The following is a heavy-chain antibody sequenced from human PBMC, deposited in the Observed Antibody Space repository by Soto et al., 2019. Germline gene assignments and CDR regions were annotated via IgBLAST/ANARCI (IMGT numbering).Heavy chain of an antibody. CDR1: GGSISSYY. D-gene: IGHD3-22*01. CDR2: IYTSGST. CDR3: ARMGIGTMIVHDAFDI. Sequence: QVQLQESGPGLVKPSETLSLTCTVSGGSISSYYWSWIRQPAGKGLEWIGRIYTSGSTNYNPSLKSRVTMSVDTSKNQFSLKLSSVTAADTAVYYCARMGIGTMIVHDAFDIWGQGTMVTVSS. J-gene: IGHJ3*02. V-gene: IGHV4-4*07.